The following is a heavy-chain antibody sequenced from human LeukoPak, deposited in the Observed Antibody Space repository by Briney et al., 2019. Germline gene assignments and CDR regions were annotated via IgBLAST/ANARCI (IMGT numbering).Heavy chain of an antibody. CDR1: GGSISSSSYY. CDR2: IYYSGST. J-gene: IGHJ4*02. CDR3: ARHFTTVIDY. Sequence: PSGTLSLTCTVSGGSISSSSYYWGWIRQPPGKGLEWIGSIYYSGSTYYNPSLKSRVTISVDTSKNQFSLKLSSVTAADTAVYYCARHFTTVIDYWGQGTLVTVSS. V-gene: IGHV4-39*01. D-gene: IGHD4-17*01.